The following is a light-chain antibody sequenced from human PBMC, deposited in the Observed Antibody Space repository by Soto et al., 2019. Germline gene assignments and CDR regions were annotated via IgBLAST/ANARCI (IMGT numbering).Light chain of an antibody. Sequence: DIEMTQSPSTLSASVGDRVTITCRASQTIRRWLAWYQQRPGKAPKVLIYDASTLESGVPARFSGSGSETEFTLTISSLQPEDSATYYCQQCNSYPGTFGQGTKVDIK. CDR2: DAS. CDR1: QTIRRW. J-gene: IGKJ1*01. CDR3: QQCNSYPGT. V-gene: IGKV1-5*01.